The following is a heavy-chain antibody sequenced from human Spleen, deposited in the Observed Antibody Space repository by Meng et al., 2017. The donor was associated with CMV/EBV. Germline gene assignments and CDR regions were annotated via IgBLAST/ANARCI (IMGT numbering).Heavy chain of an antibody. Sequence: QVQVAESGPGLVKPSQTLSLTCTVSGGSMSSGDYFWNWIRQPPGKGLEWIGYIYYSGNTYYNPSLKSRVTISIDTSKNQFSLKLSSVTAADTAVYYCARDMIVSGAFDYWGQGTLVTVSS. V-gene: IGHV4-30-4*01. CDR1: GGSMSSGDYF. D-gene: IGHD3-22*01. CDR3: ARDMIVSGAFDY. J-gene: IGHJ4*02. CDR2: IYYSGNT.